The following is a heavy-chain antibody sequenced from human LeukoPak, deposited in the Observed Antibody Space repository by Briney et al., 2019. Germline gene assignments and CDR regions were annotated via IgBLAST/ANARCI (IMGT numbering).Heavy chain of an antibody. Sequence: SETLSLTCTVSGGSISSYYWSWIRQPPGKGLEWIGYIYYSGSTNYNPSLKSRVTISVDTSKNQFSLKLSSVTAADTAVYYCARVDCSGGSCYHHPVDYWGQGTLVTVSS. D-gene: IGHD2-15*01. V-gene: IGHV4-59*01. CDR3: ARVDCSGGSCYHHPVDY. CDR1: GGSISSYY. J-gene: IGHJ4*02. CDR2: IYYSGST.